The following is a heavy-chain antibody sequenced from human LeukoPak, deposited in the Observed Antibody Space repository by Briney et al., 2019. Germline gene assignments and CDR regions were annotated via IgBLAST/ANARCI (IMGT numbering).Heavy chain of an antibody. Sequence: SETLSLTCAVSGGSISSYYWSWIRQPPGKGLEGIGYIYYSGSTNYNPSLKSRVTISVDTSKNQFSLKLSSVTAADTAVYYCARSPAYYYDSSGTFDYRGQGTLVTVSS. CDR2: IYYSGST. V-gene: IGHV4-59*01. D-gene: IGHD3-22*01. J-gene: IGHJ4*02. CDR3: ARSPAYYYDSSGTFDY. CDR1: GGSISSYY.